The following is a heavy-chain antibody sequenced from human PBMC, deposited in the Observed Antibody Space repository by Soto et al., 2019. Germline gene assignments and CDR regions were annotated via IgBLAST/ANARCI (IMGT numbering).Heavy chain of an antibody. CDR2: MNPNSGNT. V-gene: IGHV1-8*01. J-gene: IGHJ6*02. Sequence: VSCKASGYTFTSYDINWVRQATGQGLEWMGWMNPNSGNTGYAQKFQGRVTMTRNTSISTAYMELSSLRSEDTAVYYCARGSDVVVVAARYYYGMDVWGQGTTVTVSS. CDR3: ARGSDVVVVAARYYYGMDV. D-gene: IGHD2-15*01. CDR1: GYTFTSYD.